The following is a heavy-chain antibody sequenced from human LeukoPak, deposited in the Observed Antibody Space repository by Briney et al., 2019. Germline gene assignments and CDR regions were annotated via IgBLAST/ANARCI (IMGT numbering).Heavy chain of an antibody. Sequence: GRSLRLSCAASGFTFSSYAMHWVRQAPGKGLEWVAVISYHESNKYYADSVKGRFTISRDNSKNTLYLQMNSLRAEDTAVYYCATIREPGIAVAGGFDYWGQGTLVTVSS. V-gene: IGHV3-30-3*01. J-gene: IGHJ4*02. D-gene: IGHD6-19*01. CDR1: GFTFSSYA. CDR3: ATIREPGIAVAGGFDY. CDR2: ISYHESNK.